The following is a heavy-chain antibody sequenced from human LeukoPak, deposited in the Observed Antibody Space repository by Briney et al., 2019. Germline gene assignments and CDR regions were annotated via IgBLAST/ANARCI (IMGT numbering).Heavy chain of an antibody. Sequence: SETLSLTCTVSGGSISSSSYYWGWIRQPPGKGLEWIGSIYYSGSTYYNPSLKSRVTISVDTSKNQFSLKLSSVTAADTAVYYCATPGAAARDEYFQNWSQGTLVTVSS. CDR3: ATPGAAARDEYFQN. V-gene: IGHV4-39*07. CDR2: IYYSGST. CDR1: GGSISSSSYY. D-gene: IGHD6-13*01. J-gene: IGHJ1*01.